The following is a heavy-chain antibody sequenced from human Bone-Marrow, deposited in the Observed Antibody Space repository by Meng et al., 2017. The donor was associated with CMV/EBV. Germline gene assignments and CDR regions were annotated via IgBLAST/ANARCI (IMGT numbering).Heavy chain of an antibody. V-gene: IGHV1-69*05. CDR3: ARPYSSSGAGWFDP. CDR1: GGTFSSYA. J-gene: IGHJ5*02. CDR2: IIPIFGTA. D-gene: IGHD6-6*01. Sequence: SVKVSCKASGGTFSSYAISWVRQAPGQGLEWMGGIIPIFGTANYAQKFQGRVTITTDESTSTAYMELSSLRSEDTAVYYCARPYSSSGAGWFDPWGQGTRVTGSS.